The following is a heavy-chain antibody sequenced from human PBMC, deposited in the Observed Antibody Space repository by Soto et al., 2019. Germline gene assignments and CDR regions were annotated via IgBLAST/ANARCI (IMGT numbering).Heavy chain of an antibody. Sequence: SQTLSLTCVISGDSGSSNSAAWNWIRQSPSRGLEWLGRTYYRSRWYHDYAVSVKSRIIINPDTSKNQVSLQLNSVTPDDTAVYYCASYRYDYWGQGTVVTVSS. CDR1: GDSGSSNSAA. CDR3: ASYRYDY. D-gene: IGHD4-4*01. V-gene: IGHV6-1*01. J-gene: IGHJ4*02. CDR2: TYYRSRWYH.